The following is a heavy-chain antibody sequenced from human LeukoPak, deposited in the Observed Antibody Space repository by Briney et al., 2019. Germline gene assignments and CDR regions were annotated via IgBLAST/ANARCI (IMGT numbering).Heavy chain of an antibody. D-gene: IGHD6-25*01. J-gene: IGHJ6*03. CDR1: GYTFASYG. CDR3: ARDPNPAAYYYYYYMDV. CDR2: ISGLNGNT. Sequence: GASVKVSCKASGYTFASYGISWVRQAPGQGLEWMGWISGLNGNTNYAQKFQGRVTVTTDTMTTDTSTSTAYMELRSLTSDDTAVYYCARDPNPAAYYYYYYMDVWGKGTTVTVSS. V-gene: IGHV1-18*01.